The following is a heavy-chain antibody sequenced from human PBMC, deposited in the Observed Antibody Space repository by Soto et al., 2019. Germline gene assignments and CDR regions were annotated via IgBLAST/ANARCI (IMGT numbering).Heavy chain of an antibody. CDR1: GVTVCNYW. J-gene: IGHJ5*02. CDR3: ASARHIGP. D-gene: IGHD2-21*01. CDR2: IKQDGSER. V-gene: IGHV3-7*01. Sequence: GGSIKIGCAASGVTVCNYWVIWVRQAPGKGPEWVANIKQDGSERNYVDSVKGRFTISRDNAENPLYLQMNSLRVEDTGVYYCASARHIGPWGQGTLVTVPS.